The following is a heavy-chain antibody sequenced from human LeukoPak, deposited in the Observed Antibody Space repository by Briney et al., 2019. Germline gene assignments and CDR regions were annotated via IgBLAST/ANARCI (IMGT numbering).Heavy chain of an antibody. J-gene: IGHJ4*02. Sequence: PGGSLRLSCAASGFIFSSYEMNWVRKAPGKGLEWVSYISSSGSTIYYADSVKGRFTVSRNNARNSLYLQMNSLRAEDTAVYYCARVETVTTGHWGQGTLVTVSS. CDR2: ISSSGSTI. V-gene: IGHV3-48*03. CDR1: GFIFSSYE. CDR3: ARVETVTTGH. D-gene: IGHD4-17*01.